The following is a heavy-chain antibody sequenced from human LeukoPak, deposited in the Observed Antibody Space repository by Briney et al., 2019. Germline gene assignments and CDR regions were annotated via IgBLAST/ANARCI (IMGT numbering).Heavy chain of an antibody. J-gene: IGHJ6*03. Sequence: PGGSLRLSCAASGFTFSDYYMSWIRQAPGKGLEWVSYISGSGSTIYYADSVKGRFTISRDNAKNSLYLQMNSLRAEDTAVYYCARDRLSTSYPPAYYYYMDVWGKGTTVTVSS. V-gene: IGHV3-11*04. D-gene: IGHD2-2*01. CDR1: GFTFSDYY. CDR2: ISGSGSTI. CDR3: ARDRLSTSYPPAYYYYMDV.